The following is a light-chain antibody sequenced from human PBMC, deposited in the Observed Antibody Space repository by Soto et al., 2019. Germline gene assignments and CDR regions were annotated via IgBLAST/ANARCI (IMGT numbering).Light chain of an antibody. Sequence: EIVLTQSPGTLSLSPGDRATLSCRASQSVSSSYLAWYQQKPGQAPRLRIYGASSRATGIPDRFSGSGSGTDFTLTISKLEPEDFAVYYCQQYGSSRTVGQGPEVGI. CDR3: QQYGSSRT. CDR1: QSVSSSY. CDR2: GAS. J-gene: IGKJ1*01. V-gene: IGKV3-20*01.